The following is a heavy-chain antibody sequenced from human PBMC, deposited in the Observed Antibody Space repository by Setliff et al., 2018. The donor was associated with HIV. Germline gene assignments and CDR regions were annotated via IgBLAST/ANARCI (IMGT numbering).Heavy chain of an antibody. J-gene: IGHJ4*02. CDR1: GDSISSYS. V-gene: IGHV4-4*08. Sequence: SETLSLTCTVSGDSISSYSWNWIRQPPGEGLEWIGYIYTSGNSYYNPSLKTRLPISIDTSKNQFSLKLNSVTAADTAVYYCARHSSLEPFFDYWGQGRLVTVSS. CDR2: IYTSGNS. CDR3: ARHSSLEPFFDY. D-gene: IGHD1-1*01.